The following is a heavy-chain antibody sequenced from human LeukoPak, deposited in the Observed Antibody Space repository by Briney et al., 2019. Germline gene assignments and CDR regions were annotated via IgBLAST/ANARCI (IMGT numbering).Heavy chain of an antibody. V-gene: IGHV4-39*07. CDR1: GGSISSSSYY. J-gene: IGHJ4*02. CDR2: IYHSGST. CDR3: ARGTYSYGWDY. D-gene: IGHD5-18*01. Sequence: SETLSLTCTVSGGSISSSSYYWGWIRQPPGKGLEWIGSIYHSGSTYYNPSLKSRVTISVDTSKNQFSLKLSSVTAADTAVYYCARGTYSYGWDYWGQGTLVTVSS.